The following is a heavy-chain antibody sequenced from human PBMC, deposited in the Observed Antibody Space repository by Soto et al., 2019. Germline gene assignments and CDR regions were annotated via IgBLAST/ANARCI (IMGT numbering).Heavy chain of an antibody. J-gene: IGHJ4*02. CDR2: ISYDGNDE. CDR1: GFTFSDFP. V-gene: IGHV3-30-3*01. D-gene: IGHD3-10*01. CDR3: ARDMRHDYASGRLDY. Sequence: GGSLRLSCVASGFTFSDFPLHWLRRAPGQGLEWVAVISYDGNDEAYSDSVKGRFTIARDSSKTTVYLQMNSLRADDMAVYHCARDMRHDYASGRLDYLGQGTLVTVSS.